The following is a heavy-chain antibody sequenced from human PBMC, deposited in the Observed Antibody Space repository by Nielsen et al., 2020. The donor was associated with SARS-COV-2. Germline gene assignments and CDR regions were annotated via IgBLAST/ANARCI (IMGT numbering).Heavy chain of an antibody. CDR1: GGSISSGGYY. V-gene: IGHV4-61*08. Sequence: SETLSLTCTVSGGSISSGGYYWSWIRQHPGKGLEWIGYIYYSGSTNYNPSLKSRVTISVDTSKNQFSLKLSSVTAADTAVYYCARRRWDVAAAGTLDYYYYYMDVWGKGTTVTVSS. CDR2: IYYSGST. D-gene: IGHD6-13*01. CDR3: ARRRWDVAAAGTLDYYYYYMDV. J-gene: IGHJ6*03.